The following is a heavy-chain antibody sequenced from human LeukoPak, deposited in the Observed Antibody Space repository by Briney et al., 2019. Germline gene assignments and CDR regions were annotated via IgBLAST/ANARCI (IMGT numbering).Heavy chain of an antibody. CDR3: NTDSLVVNY. J-gene: IGHJ4*02. V-gene: IGHV3-15*01. Sequence: GGSLRLSCAASGFIFSSYWMSWVRQAPGKGLEWVGRIKSKTNGETTDYGTPVKGRFTISRDDSKNLLFLQMNTLKVEDTAIYYCNTDSLVVNYWGQGTLVTVSS. CDR2: IKSKTNGETT. CDR1: GFIFSSYW. D-gene: IGHD2-15*01.